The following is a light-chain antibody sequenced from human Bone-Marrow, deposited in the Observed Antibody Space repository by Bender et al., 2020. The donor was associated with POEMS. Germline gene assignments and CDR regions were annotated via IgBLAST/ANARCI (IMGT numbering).Light chain of an antibody. J-gene: IGLJ3*02. V-gene: IGLV2-11*01. CDR2: DVS. CDR3: CSYAGRSILWV. CDR1: SSDVGNYNF. Sequence: QSALTQPRSASGSPGQSVTISCTGTSSDVGNYNFVSWYQQHPGQAPKVMVYDVSKRPSGVPDRFSGSKSGNTASLTISGLQAEDKADYFCCSYAGRSILWVFGGGTKRTVL.